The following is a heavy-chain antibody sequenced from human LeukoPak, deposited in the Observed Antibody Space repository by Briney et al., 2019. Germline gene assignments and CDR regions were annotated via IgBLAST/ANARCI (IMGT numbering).Heavy chain of an antibody. J-gene: IGHJ5*02. Sequence: SETLSLTCTVSGGSTSNYYWSWIRQPPGKGLEWIGHIYYSGSTNYSPSLRSRVTISIDTSKNQFSLKLNSVTAADTAVYYCARGWGSTSSNYFDPWGQGTLVTVSS. CDR1: GGSTSNYY. V-gene: IGHV4-59*08. CDR2: IYYSGST. D-gene: IGHD2/OR15-2a*01. CDR3: ARGWGSTSSNYFDP.